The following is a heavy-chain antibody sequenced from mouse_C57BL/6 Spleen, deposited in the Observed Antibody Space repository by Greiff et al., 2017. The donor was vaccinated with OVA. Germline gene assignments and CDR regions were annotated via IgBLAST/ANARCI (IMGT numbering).Heavy chain of an antibody. CDR3: ARTEYGYGGSY. CDR2: ISSGSSTI. D-gene: IGHD2-2*01. V-gene: IGHV5-17*01. CDR1: GFTFSDYG. Sequence: EVHLVESGGGLVKPGGSLKLSCAASGFTFSDYGMHWVRQAPEKGLEWVAYISSGSSTIYYADTVKGRFTISRDNAKNTLFLQMTSLRSEDTAMYYCARTEYGYGGSYWGQGTSVTVSS. J-gene: IGHJ4*01.